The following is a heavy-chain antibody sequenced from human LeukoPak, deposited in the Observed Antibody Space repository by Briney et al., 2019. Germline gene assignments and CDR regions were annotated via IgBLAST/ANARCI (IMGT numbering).Heavy chain of an antibody. D-gene: IGHD3-16*01. CDR2: ISSSGSTI. V-gene: IGHV3-11*04. J-gene: IGHJ4*02. CDR3: ARGGRAKYYFEY. CDR1: GFTFSDYY. Sequence: GGSLRLSCAASGFTFSDYYMSWIRQAPGKGLEWVSYISSSGSTIYYADSVKGRFTISRDNSKNTLYLQMNSLRVEDTTVYYCARGGRAKYYFEYWGQGTLVTVSS.